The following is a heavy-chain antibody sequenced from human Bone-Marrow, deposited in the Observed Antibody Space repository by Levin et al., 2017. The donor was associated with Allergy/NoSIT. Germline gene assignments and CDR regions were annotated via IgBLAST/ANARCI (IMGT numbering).Heavy chain of an antibody. V-gene: IGHV4-61*02. J-gene: IGHJ3*02. CDR1: GGSISSGSYY. Sequence: SQTLSLTCTVSGGSISSGSYYWSWIRQPAGKGLEWIGRIYTSGSTNYNPSLKSRVTISVDTSKNQFSLKLSSVTAADTAVYYCAREPLEDIVVVPAATSLGDAFDIWGQGTMVTVSS. CDR3: AREPLEDIVVVPAATSLGDAFDI. D-gene: IGHD2-2*01. CDR2: IYTSGST.